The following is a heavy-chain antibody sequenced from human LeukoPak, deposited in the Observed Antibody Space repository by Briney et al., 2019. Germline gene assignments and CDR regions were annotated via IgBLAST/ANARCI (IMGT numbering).Heavy chain of an antibody. CDR1: GGSISSYY. CDR3: ARRRDGYCSGGSCYYNWFDP. CDR2: IYYSGST. Sequence: SETLSLTCTVSGGSISSYYWSWIRQPPGKGLEWIGYIYYSGSTNYNPSLKSRVTISVDTSKNQFSLKLSSATAADTAVYYCARRRDGYCSGGSCYYNWFDPWGQGTLVTVSS. D-gene: IGHD2-15*01. V-gene: IGHV4-59*08. J-gene: IGHJ5*02.